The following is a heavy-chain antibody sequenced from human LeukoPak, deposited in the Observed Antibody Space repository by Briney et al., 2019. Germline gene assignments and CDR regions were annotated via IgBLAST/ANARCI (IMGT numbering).Heavy chain of an antibody. J-gene: IGHJ4*02. CDR1: GFTFSSYR. V-gene: IGHV3-21*01. Sequence: GGSLRLSCAASGFTFSSYRMNWVRQAPGKGLEWVSSISSSSSYISYADSVKGRFTISRDNAKNSLYLQMNSLRAEDTAVDYCAINPSWGYSDYWGQGTLVTVSS. CDR3: AINPSWGYSDY. D-gene: IGHD3-16*01. CDR2: ISSSSSYI.